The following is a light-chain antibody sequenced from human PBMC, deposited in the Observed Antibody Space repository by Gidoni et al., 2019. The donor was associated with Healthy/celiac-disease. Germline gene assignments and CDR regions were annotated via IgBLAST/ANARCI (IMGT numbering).Light chain of an antibody. V-gene: IGLV2-14*01. CDR2: EVS. CDR3: SSYTSSGVV. J-gene: IGLJ2*01. Sequence: QSALTQPASVSGSPGQSITISCTGTSSDVGGYNYVSWYQQHPGNAPKLMIYEVSNRPSGVSNRFSGSKSGNTASLTISGLQAEDEADYYCSSYTSSGVVFGGGTKLTVL. CDR1: SSDVGGYNY.